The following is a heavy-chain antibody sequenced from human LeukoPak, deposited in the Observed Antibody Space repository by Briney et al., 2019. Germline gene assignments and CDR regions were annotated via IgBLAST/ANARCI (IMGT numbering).Heavy chain of an antibody. CDR2: TSYDGSDT. D-gene: IGHD6-19*01. CDR1: GFTFSSYA. V-gene: IGHV3-30*04. CDR3: AKDRWIRRIALAGQDY. Sequence: GGSLRLSCAASGFTFSSYAFHWVRQAPGKGLEWVAVTSYDGSDTYYADSVKGRFTISRGNSKNTLYLQINSLRAEDTAVYYCAKDRWIRRIALAGQDYWGQGTLVTVSS. J-gene: IGHJ4*02.